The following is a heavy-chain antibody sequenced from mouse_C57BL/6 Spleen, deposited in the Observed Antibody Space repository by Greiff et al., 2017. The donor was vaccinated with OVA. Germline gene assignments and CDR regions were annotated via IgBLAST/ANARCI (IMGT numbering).Heavy chain of an antibody. CDR3: ARDTTVHYAMDY. D-gene: IGHD1-1*01. CDR2: IYPGDGDT. J-gene: IGHJ4*01. V-gene: IGHV1-82*01. Sequence: VQLQQSGPELVKPGASVKISCKASGYAFSSSWMNWVKQRPGKGLEWIGRIYPGDGDTNYNGKFKGKATLTADKSSSTAYMQLSRLTSEDSAVYFCARDTTVHYAMDYWGQGTSVTVSS. CDR1: GYAFSSSW.